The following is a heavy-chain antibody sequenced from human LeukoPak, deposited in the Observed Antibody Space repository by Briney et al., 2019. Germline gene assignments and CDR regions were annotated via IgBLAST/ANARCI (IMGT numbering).Heavy chain of an antibody. Sequence: PSETLSLTCTVSGYSIRSGYYWGWIRQPPGKGLEWIGSMYHSGSTYYNPSLRSRVTISVDTSKNQISLNLRSVTAADTAVYYCARVPGPNWFDPWGQGTLVTVSS. J-gene: IGHJ5*02. CDR1: GYSIRSGYY. CDR3: ARVPGPNWFDP. CDR2: MYHSGST. V-gene: IGHV4-38-2*02.